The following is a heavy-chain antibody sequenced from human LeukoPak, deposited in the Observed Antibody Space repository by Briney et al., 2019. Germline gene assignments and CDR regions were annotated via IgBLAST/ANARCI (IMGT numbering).Heavy chain of an antibody. CDR2: IKEDGSEK. CDR1: GFTVSSNY. Sequence: PGGSLRLSCAASGFTVSSNYMSWVRQAPGKWLEWVSNIKEDGSEKHYGDSVRARFTISRDNAKNSLYLRMNSLRAEDTALYFCARDTYDSSGYHFYYMDVWGKGTTVTVSS. V-gene: IGHV3-7*01. D-gene: IGHD3-22*01. J-gene: IGHJ6*03. CDR3: ARDTYDSSGYHFYYMDV.